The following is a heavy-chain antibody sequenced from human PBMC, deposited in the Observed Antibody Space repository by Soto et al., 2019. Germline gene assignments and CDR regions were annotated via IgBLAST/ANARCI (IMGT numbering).Heavy chain of an antibody. CDR3: ARSDSSSWTKKVDAFDI. CDR1: GYSFTSYW. V-gene: IGHV5-51*01. Sequence: GESLKISCKGSGYSFTSYWIGWVRQMPGKGLEWMGIIYPGDSDTRYSPSFQGQVTISADKSISMAYLQWSSLKASDTAMYYCARSDSSSWTKKVDAFDIWGQGTMVT. J-gene: IGHJ3*02. D-gene: IGHD6-13*01. CDR2: IYPGDSDT.